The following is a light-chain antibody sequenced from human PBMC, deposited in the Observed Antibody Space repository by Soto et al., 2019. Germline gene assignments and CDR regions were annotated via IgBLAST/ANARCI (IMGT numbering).Light chain of an antibody. CDR2: GAS. Sequence: DIEGTQSPSALSASVGDRVTITCRASQSISRWLAWYQQKPGTAPKLLIYGASTLDSGVPSRFSGSRSGTEFTLTVSSLQPDDFATYYCQQYNDSFPYTFGQGTRLEIK. CDR1: QSISRW. J-gene: IGKJ5*01. CDR3: QQYNDSFPYT. V-gene: IGKV1-5*03.